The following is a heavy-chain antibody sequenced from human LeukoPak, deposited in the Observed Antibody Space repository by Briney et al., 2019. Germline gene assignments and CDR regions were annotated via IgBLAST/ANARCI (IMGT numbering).Heavy chain of an antibody. CDR3: AKDERGYSGY. CDR1: GFTFSSYG. J-gene: IGHJ4*02. CDR2: ISYDGSNK. D-gene: IGHD5-12*01. Sequence: GRSLRLSCAASGFTFSSYGMHWVRQAPGKGLEWVAVISYDGSNKYYADSVKGRFTISRDNSKNTLYLQMNSLRAEDTAVYYCAKDERGYSGYWGQGTLATVSS. V-gene: IGHV3-30*18.